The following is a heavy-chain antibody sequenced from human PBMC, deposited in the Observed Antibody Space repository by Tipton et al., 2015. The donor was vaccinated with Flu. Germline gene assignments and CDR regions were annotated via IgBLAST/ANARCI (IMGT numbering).Heavy chain of an antibody. J-gene: IGHJ4*02. CDR3: ARGSGNANAYLDY. V-gene: IGHV4-38-2*02. CDR1: GDSIGRAYC. Sequence: TLSLTCSVSGDSIGRAYCWGWIRQPPGRGLEWIGNIFRSGSGYLNASLKSRVAISIDTSRNQVSLKLTSLTAADTAVYCCARGSGNANAYLDYWGRGTLVTVSS. D-gene: IGHD6-19*01. CDR2: IFRSGSG.